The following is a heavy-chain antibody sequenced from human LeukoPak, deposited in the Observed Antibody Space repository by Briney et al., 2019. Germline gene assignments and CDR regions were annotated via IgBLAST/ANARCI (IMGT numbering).Heavy chain of an antibody. CDR3: ARDGAYCSGGSCYSSYYFDY. D-gene: IGHD2-15*01. J-gene: IGHJ4*02. CDR2: ISSSSSYI. V-gene: IGHV3-21*01. Sequence: GGSLRLSCAASGFTLSSYSMNWVRQAPGKGLEWVSSISSSSSYIYYADSVKGRFTISRDNAKNSLYLQMNSLRAEDTAVYYCARDGAYCSGGSCYSSYYFDYWGQGTLVTVSS. CDR1: GFTLSSYS.